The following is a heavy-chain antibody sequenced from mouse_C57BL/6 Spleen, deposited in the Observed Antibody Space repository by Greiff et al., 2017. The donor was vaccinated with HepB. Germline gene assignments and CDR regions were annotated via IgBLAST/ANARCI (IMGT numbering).Heavy chain of an antibody. Sequence: QVQLQQPGAELVMPGASVKLSCKASGYTFTSYWMHWVKQRPGQGLEWIGEIDPSDSYTNYNQKFKGKSTLTVDKSSSTAYMQLSSLTSEDSAVYYCARGRITTVVAGDYWGQGTTLTVSS. CDR2: IDPSDSYT. V-gene: IGHV1-69*01. CDR1: GYTFTSYW. CDR3: ARGRITTVVAGDY. D-gene: IGHD1-1*01. J-gene: IGHJ2*01.